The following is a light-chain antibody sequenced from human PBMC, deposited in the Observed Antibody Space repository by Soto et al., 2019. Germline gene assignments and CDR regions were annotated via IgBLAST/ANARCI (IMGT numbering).Light chain of an antibody. CDR3: QQTHSIALS. CDR2: FAS. Sequence: DIQMTQSPSSLYASVGDRVSITCRASQYVSTYLNWYKQKPGKAPKLLIFFASTLQSGVPSRFSGSGSGTNFNLTISSLQPEDFATYYCQQTHSIALSFGGGTKLEIE. J-gene: IGKJ4*01. V-gene: IGKV1-39*01. CDR1: QYVSTY.